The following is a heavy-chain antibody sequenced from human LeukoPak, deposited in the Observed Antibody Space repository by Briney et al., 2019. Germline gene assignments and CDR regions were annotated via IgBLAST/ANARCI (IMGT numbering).Heavy chain of an antibody. V-gene: IGHV4-38-2*02. D-gene: IGHD6-13*01. Sequence: SETLSLTCTVSGYSISSGYYWGWIRQPPGKGLEWIGSIYHSGSTYYNPSLKSRVTISVDTSKNQFSLKLSSVTAADTAVYYCARAIAAGGHYYYYMDVWGKGTTVTVSS. J-gene: IGHJ6*03. CDR3: ARAIAAGGHYYYYMDV. CDR2: IYHSGST. CDR1: GYSISSGYY.